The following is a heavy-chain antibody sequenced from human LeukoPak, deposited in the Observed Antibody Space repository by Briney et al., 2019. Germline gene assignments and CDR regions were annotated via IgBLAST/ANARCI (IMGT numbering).Heavy chain of an antibody. D-gene: IGHD6-13*01. V-gene: IGHV3-74*01. CDR2: ITSDGSST. CDR3: ARLYSSSSSDY. J-gene: IGHJ4*02. Sequence: QPGGSLRLSCAASGFTFSTYWMHWVRQAPGKGLVWVSRITSDGSSTSYADPVKGRFTISRDNAKNTLYLQMNSLRAEDTAVYYCARLYSSSSSDYWGQGTLVTVSS. CDR1: GFTFSTYW.